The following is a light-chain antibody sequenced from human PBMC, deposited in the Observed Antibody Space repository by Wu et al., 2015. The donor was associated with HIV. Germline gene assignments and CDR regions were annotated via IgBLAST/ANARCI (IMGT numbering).Light chain of an antibody. J-gene: IGKJ1*01. CDR3: QQRSNWPWT. V-gene: IGKV3-11*01. Sequence: EIVLTQSPGTLSLSPGERATLSCRASRSLSSFLAWYQQKPDQAPRLLIYGTSNKATGIPPRFSGSGSGTDFTLTISSLEPEDFALYFCQQRSNWPWTFGQGTKVEI. CDR2: GTS. CDR1: RSLSSF.